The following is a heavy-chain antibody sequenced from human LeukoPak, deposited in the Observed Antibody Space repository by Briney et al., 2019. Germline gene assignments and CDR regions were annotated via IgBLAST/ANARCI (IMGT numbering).Heavy chain of an antibody. CDR3: ARRSSSWNAFDI. J-gene: IGHJ3*02. CDR2: LYYSGST. V-gene: IGHV4-39*01. D-gene: IGHD6-6*01. CDR1: GGSISSSSYY. Sequence: SETLSLTCTVSGGSISSSSYYWGWIRQPPGKGLEWIGSLYYSGSTYYNPSLKSRVTISVDTSKNQFSLKLGSVTAADTAVYYCARRSSSWNAFDIWGRGTMVTVSS.